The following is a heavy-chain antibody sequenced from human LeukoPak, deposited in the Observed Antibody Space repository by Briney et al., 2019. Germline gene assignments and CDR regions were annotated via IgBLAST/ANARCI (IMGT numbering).Heavy chain of an antibody. CDR2: IRYDGSNK. V-gene: IGHV3-30*02. Sequence: GGSLRLSCAASGFTFSSYGMHWVRQAPGKGLEWVAFIRYDGSNKYYADSVKGRFTISRDNSKNTLYLQMNSLRAEDTAVYYCAKEHSGYDPSYMDVWGKGTTVTISS. CDR1: GFTFSSYG. D-gene: IGHD5-12*01. J-gene: IGHJ6*03. CDR3: AKEHSGYDPSYMDV.